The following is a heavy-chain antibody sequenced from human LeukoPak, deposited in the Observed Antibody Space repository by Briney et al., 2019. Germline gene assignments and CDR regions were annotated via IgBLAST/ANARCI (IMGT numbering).Heavy chain of an antibody. CDR1: GFTFSNYA. V-gene: IGHV3-23*01. Sequence: GGSLRLSCAASGFTFSNYAISWVRHAPRKGLEWVSSISDSGSSTYYADSVKGRFTSSRDNSKNTLYLQMNSLRAEDTAVYYCAIISYDYWGQGTLVTVSS. CDR2: ISDSGSST. J-gene: IGHJ4*02. D-gene: IGHD3-3*02. CDR3: AIISYDY.